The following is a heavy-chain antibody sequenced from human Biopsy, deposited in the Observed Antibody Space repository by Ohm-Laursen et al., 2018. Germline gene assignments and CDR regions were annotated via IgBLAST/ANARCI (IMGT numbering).Heavy chain of an antibody. CDR3: VREGLDCAGSTCYSGPLDL. CDR1: GYSFTSYG. V-gene: IGHV1-18*01. J-gene: IGHJ4*03. Sequence: GASVKVSCKASGYSFTSYGMNWVRQAPGQGLEWVGWISPYFGNTNSTQKLQARVTLSTETSTDTAYMELRSLRYDDTAIYYCVREGLDCAGSTCYSGPLDLWGQGTLVTVSS. CDR2: ISPYFGNT. D-gene: IGHD2-15*01.